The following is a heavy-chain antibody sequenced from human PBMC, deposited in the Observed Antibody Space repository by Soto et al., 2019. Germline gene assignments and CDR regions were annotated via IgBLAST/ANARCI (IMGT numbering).Heavy chain of an antibody. CDR1: GYSFTSYW. V-gene: IGHV5-10-1*01. D-gene: IGHD2-21*02. CDR2: IDPSDSYT. CDR3: ARSSYCGGDCYSWAFDI. Sequence: GESLKLSVSGSGYSFTSYWISCVLQMPGKGLEWMGRIDPSDSYTNYSPSFQGHVTISADKSISTAYLQWSSLKASDTAMYYCARSSYCGGDCYSWAFDIWGQGTMVTVSS. J-gene: IGHJ3*02.